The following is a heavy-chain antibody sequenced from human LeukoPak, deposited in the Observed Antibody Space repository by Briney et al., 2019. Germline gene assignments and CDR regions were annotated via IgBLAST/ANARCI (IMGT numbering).Heavy chain of an antibody. V-gene: IGHV3-23*01. CDR2: ITGSGRST. D-gene: IGHD3-22*01. CDR3: AKDLGGSGYP. CDR1: GFTFSTYA. J-gene: IGHJ5*02. Sequence: QAGGSLRLSCAASGFTFSTYAMSWVRQAPGKGLEWVSSITGSGRSTYYADSVKGRFTISRDNSKNTLYLQMNSLRAEDTALYYCAKDLGGSGYPWGQGTLVTVSS.